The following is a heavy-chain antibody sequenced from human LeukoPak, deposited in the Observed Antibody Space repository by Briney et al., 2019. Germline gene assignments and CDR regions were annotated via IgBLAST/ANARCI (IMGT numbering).Heavy chain of an antibody. CDR2: ISYDGSNK. CDR1: GFTFSSYA. Sequence: GRSLRLSCAASGFTFSSYAMHWVRQAPGKGLELVAVISYDGSNKYYADSVKGRFTISRDNSKNTLYLQMNSLRAEDTAVYYCARGGSYYFDYWGQGTLVTVSS. V-gene: IGHV3-30*01. CDR3: ARGGSYYFDY. D-gene: IGHD2-15*01. J-gene: IGHJ4*02.